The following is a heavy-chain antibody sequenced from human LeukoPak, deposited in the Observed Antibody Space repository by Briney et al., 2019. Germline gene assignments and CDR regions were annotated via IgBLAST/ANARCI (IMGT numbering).Heavy chain of an antibody. CDR2: VHYSGST. CDR1: GGSIYNSHYY. J-gene: IGHJ4*02. V-gene: IGHV4-39*01. D-gene: IGHD6-19*01. CDR3: VRLASGLIDY. Sequence: PSETLSLTCTVSGGSIYNSHYYWGSIRQPPGEGLEWIASVHYSGSTHYNPSLKSRVTISVDTSKNQFSLKLSSVTAADTAVYYCVRLASGLIDYWGQGTLVTVSS.